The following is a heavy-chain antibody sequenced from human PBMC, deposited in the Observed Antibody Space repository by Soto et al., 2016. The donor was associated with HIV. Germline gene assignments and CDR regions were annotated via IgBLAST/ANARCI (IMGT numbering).Heavy chain of an antibody. CDR1: GGSFSGYQ. D-gene: IGHD3-9*01. J-gene: IGHJ4*02. CDR2: INDSGSV. Sequence: QVQLQQWGTGFLKPSETLSLTCAVYGGSFSGYQWTWVRQSPGQGLEWIGEINDSGSVNYNPSLKGRITMSVDTSKSQFSLKLRSVVAADTAVYYCARQPRDYDILTGYYRTLDSWGQGTLVTVSS. CDR3: ARQPRDYDILTGYYRTLDS. V-gene: IGHV4-34*02.